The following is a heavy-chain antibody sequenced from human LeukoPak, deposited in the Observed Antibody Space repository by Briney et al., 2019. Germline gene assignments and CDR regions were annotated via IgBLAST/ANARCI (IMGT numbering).Heavy chain of an antibody. CDR3: ARGLHPGSSGWYLGY. J-gene: IGHJ4*02. CDR2: ISSSSNTI. D-gene: IGHD6-19*01. Sequence: PGGSLRLSCAPCGFTFSTYALSWARQAPGKGLEWVSYISSSSNTIYYADSVKGRFTISRDNAKNSLYLQMNSMRDEDTALYYCARGLHPGSSGWYLGYWSQGTLVTVSS. CDR1: GFTFSTYA. V-gene: IGHV3-48*02.